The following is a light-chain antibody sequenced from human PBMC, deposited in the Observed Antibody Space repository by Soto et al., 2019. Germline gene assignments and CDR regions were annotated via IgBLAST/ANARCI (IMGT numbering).Light chain of an antibody. CDR2: GAS. CDR3: QHYSSTPFT. V-gene: IGKV3-20*01. J-gene: IGKJ3*01. Sequence: EIVLTQSPGTLSLSPGERATLSCRASQSVDSGSLAWFQQKPGQAPRLLIHGASRRATGIPDRFSGSGSGTDFTLTISKLEPADFAVYYCQHYSSTPFTFGPGTNLDVK. CDR1: QSVDSGS.